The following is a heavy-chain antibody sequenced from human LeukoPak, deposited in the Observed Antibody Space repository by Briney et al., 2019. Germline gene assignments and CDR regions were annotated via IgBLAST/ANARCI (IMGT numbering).Heavy chain of an antibody. D-gene: IGHD5-12*01. Sequence: GGSLRLSCAASGFTFSKAWMSWVRQAPGKGLEWVGRIKSKTDGGTTDYAAPVKGRFTISRDDSKNTLYLQMNSLKTEDTAVYLCIADIYSGYGPYDYWGQGTLVTVSS. V-gene: IGHV3-15*01. CDR3: IADIYSGYGPYDY. J-gene: IGHJ4*02. CDR1: GFTFSKAW. CDR2: IKSKTDGGTT.